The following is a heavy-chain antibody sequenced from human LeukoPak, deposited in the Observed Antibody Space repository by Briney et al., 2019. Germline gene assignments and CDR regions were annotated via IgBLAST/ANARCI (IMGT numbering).Heavy chain of an antibody. V-gene: IGHV4-34*01. CDR1: GGSFSGYY. CDR2: INHSGST. J-gene: IGHJ5*02. CDR3: ARLHCSSTSCPPVGWSDP. D-gene: IGHD2-2*01. Sequence: PSETLSLTCAVYGGSFSGYYWSWIRQPPGKGLEWIGEINHSGSTNYNPSLKSRVTISVDTSKNQFSLKLSSVTAADTAVYYCARLHCSSTSCPPVGWSDPWGQGTLVTVSS.